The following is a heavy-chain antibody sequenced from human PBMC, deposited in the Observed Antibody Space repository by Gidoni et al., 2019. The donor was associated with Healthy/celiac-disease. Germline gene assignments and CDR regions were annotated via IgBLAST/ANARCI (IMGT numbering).Heavy chain of an antibody. J-gene: IGHJ3*02. V-gene: IGHV3-13*05. D-gene: IGHD3-16*01. Sequence: EVQLVESGGGLVQPGGSLSLPCAASGFAFSSYDMHWVRQATGKGLEWVSAIGTAGDPYYPGSVKGRFTISRENAKNSLYLQMNSLRAGDTAVYYCARAYLDAFDIWGQGTMVTVSS. CDR2: IGTAGDP. CDR3: ARAYLDAFDI. CDR1: GFAFSSYD.